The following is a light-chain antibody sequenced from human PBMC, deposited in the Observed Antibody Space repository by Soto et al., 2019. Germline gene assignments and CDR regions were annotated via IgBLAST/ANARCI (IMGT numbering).Light chain of an antibody. V-gene: IGLV1-40*01. J-gene: IGLJ2*01. CDR3: QSYASSLSGWI. CDR1: SSNIGAGYD. Sequence: QSVLTQPPSVSGAPGQRVTISCTGSSSNIGAGYDVHWYQQLPGTAPKLLIYGNSNRPSGVPDRFSGSKSGTSASLAITGLQAEDDADYYCQSYASSLSGWIFGGGTKLTLL. CDR2: GNS.